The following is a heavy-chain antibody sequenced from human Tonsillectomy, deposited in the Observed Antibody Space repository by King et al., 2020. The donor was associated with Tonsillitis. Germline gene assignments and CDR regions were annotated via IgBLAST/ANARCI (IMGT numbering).Heavy chain of an antibody. CDR2: ITSISTYI. J-gene: IGHJ4*02. CDR3: ARDLREGYHL. V-gene: IGHV3-21*01. Sequence: VQLVESGGGLVKPGGSLRLSCVASGFTFNTFSMNWVRQAPGKGLEWVSSITSISTYIYYSDSVKGRFTISRDNAKNSLYLQMHSLRADDTAIYYCARDLREGYHLWGQGTLVTVSS. CDR1: GFTFNTFS. D-gene: IGHD3-10*01.